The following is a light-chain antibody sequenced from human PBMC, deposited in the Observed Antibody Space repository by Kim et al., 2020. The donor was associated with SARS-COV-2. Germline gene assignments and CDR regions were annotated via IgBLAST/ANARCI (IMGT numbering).Light chain of an antibody. V-gene: IGLV3-19*01. CDR3: NSRDSSGNHVV. J-gene: IGLJ2*01. CDR1: SLRSYY. Sequence: ALGHTVRITCQGDSLRSYYASWYQQMPGQAPVLVIYGKNNRPSGSPDRFSGSSSGNTASLTITGAQAEDEADEYCNSRDSSGNHVVFGGGTQLTVL. CDR2: GKN.